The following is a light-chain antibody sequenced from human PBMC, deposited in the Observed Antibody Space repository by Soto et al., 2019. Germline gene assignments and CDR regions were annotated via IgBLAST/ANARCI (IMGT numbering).Light chain of an antibody. J-gene: IGKJ1*01. Sequence: EIVLTQSPGNLSLSPGERATLSCRASQSVRSSNLAWYQQKPGQAPRLLIYGASARATGIPDRFSGSGSGTDFTLTISRLEPEDFAVYFCQQYGSSPRTFGPGTKVEFK. CDR1: QSVRSSN. V-gene: IGKV3-20*01. CDR3: QQYGSSPRT. CDR2: GAS.